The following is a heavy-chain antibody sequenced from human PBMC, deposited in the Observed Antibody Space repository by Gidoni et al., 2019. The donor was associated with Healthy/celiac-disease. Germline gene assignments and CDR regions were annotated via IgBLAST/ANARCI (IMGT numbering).Heavy chain of an antibody. J-gene: IGHJ6*03. CDR3: ARVKKGINYYYMDV. V-gene: IGHV4-34*01. CDR1: GGSFSGYY. Sequence: QVQLQQWGAGLLKPSETLSLTCAVYGGSFSGYYWSWIRQPPGKGLEWIGEINHSGSTNYNPSLKSRVTISVDTSKNQFSLKLSSVTAADTAVYYCARVKKGINYYYMDVWGKGTTVTVSS. CDR2: INHSGST.